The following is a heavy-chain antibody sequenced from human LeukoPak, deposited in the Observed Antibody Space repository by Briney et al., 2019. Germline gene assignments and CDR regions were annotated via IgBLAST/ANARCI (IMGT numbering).Heavy chain of an antibody. V-gene: IGHV4-61*02. J-gene: IGHJ5*02. CDR1: GGSISSGSYY. Sequence: PSETLSLTCTVSGGSISSGSYYWSWIRQPAGKGLEWIGRIYTSGSTNYNPSLKSRVTISVDTSKNQFSLKLSSVTAADTAVYYCARRRYYYGSGSYYNWFDPWGQGTLVTVSS. CDR2: IYTSGST. D-gene: IGHD3-10*01. CDR3: ARRRYYYGSGSYYNWFDP.